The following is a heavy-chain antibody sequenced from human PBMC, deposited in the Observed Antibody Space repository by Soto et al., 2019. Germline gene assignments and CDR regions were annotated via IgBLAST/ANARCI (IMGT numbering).Heavy chain of an antibody. V-gene: IGHV3-30*18. CDR3: AKDLVLAARRLFYYYYYYGMDV. Sequence: GXSLRLSCAASGFTFSSYGMHWVRQAPGKGLEWVAVISYDGSNKYYADSVKGRFTISRDNSKNTLYLQMNSLRAEDTAVYYCAKDLVLAARRLFYYYYYYGMDVWGQGTTVTVSS. D-gene: IGHD6-6*01. CDR2: ISYDGSNK. J-gene: IGHJ6*02. CDR1: GFTFSSYG.